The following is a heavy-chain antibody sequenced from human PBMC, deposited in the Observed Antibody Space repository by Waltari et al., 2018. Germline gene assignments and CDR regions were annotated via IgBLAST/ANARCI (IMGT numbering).Heavy chain of an antibody. Sequence: HLQLQASRPALVNPSEPLSLTCTVSDVSISTAFYYWGWIRQPPGKGLAWIGRVYYDGYTYYNASLKSRLTISLDTSKNQFSLKLTSVTAADTAVYYCARGAGHYKPFDSWGQGTLVTVSS. CDR2: VYYDGYT. CDR1: DVSISTAFYY. CDR3: ARGAGHYKPFDS. V-gene: IGHV4-39*07. D-gene: IGHD4-4*01. J-gene: IGHJ4*02.